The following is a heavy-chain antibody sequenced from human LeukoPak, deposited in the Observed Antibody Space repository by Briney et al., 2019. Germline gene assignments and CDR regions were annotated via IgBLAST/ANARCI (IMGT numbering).Heavy chain of an antibody. D-gene: IGHD3-10*01. J-gene: IGHJ4*02. V-gene: IGHV1-69*04. CDR1: GGTFSSYA. Sequence: SVKVSCKASGGTFSSYAISWVRQAPGQGLEWMGRIIPILGIANYAQKFQARVTITADKSTSTAYMELSSLRSEDTAVYYCAREGGLWFGELKGWGQGTLVTVSS. CDR2: IIPILGIA. CDR3: AREGGLWFGELKG.